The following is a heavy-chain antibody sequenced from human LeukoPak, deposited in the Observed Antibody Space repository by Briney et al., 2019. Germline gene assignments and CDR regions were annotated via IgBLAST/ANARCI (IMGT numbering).Heavy chain of an antibody. CDR1: GGSISSYY. CDR3: ARVSGGSGSYYSQSDAFDI. J-gene: IGHJ3*02. Sequence: NPSETLSLTCTVSGGSISSYYWSWIRQLPGKGLEWIGYIYYSGSTNYNPFLKSRVTISVDTSKNQFSLKLSSVTAADTAVYYCARVSGGSGSYYSQSDAFDIWGQGTMVTVSS. V-gene: IGHV4-59*01. D-gene: IGHD3-10*01. CDR2: IYYSGST.